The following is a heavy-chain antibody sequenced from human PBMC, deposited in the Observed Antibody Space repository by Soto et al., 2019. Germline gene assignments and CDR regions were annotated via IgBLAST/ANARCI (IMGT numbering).Heavy chain of an antibody. CDR1: GYTFTSYG. Sequence: ASVKVSCKASGYTFTSYGISWVRQAPGQGLEWMGWISAYNGNTNYAQKLQGRVTMTTDTSTSTAYMELRSLRSDDTAVYYCARHGIAAASSEDWFDLWGQGTLVTVSS. CDR2: ISAYNGNT. CDR3: ARHGIAAASSEDWFDL. J-gene: IGHJ5*02. V-gene: IGHV1-18*01. D-gene: IGHD6-13*01.